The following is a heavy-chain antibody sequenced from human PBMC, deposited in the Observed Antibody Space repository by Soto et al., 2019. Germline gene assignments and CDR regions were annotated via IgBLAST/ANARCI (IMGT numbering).Heavy chain of an antibody. CDR3: ARELNYYDSSGYHSTEGAH. CDR2: ISSSSNYI. V-gene: IGHV3-21*01. J-gene: IGHJ4*02. CDR1: GFTFTSYT. D-gene: IGHD3-22*01. Sequence: EVQVVESGGGLVKPGGSLRLSCAASGFTFTSYTMNWVRQAPGKGLEWVSSISSSSNYIYYADSVKGRFTISRDNAKNSLYLQINSLRAEDTAVYYCARELNYYDSSGYHSTEGAHWGQGTLVTVSS.